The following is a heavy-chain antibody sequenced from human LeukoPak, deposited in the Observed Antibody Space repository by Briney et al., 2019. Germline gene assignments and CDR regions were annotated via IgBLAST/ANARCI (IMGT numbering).Heavy chain of an antibody. D-gene: IGHD3-10*01. CDR3: ARVGSLMVYFDY. CDR2: ISAYNGNT. J-gene: IGHJ4*02. V-gene: IGHV1-18*01. CDR1: GYTFTSYG. Sequence: ASVKVSCKASGYTFTSYGISWVRQAPGQGLEWMGWISAYNGNTNYAQQLQGRVTMTTDTSTSKDYMELRSLRSDDTAVYYCARVGSLMVYFDYWGQGTLVTVSS.